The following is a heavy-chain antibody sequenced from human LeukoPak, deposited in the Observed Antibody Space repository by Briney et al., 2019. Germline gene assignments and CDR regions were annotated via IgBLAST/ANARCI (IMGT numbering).Heavy chain of an antibody. Sequence: SETLSLPCTVSGGSISSSSYYWGWVRQPPGKGLEWIGSIYYSGSTYYNPSLKSRVTISVDTSKNQFSLKLSSVTAADTAVYYCARDRYSGSYLNWFDPWGQGTLVTVSS. CDR1: GGSISSSSYY. J-gene: IGHJ5*02. D-gene: IGHD1-26*01. CDR2: IYYSGST. CDR3: ARDRYSGSYLNWFDP. V-gene: IGHV4-39*07.